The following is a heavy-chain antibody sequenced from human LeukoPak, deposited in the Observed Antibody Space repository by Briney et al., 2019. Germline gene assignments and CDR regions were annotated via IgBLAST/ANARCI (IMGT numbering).Heavy chain of an antibody. CDR2: IRYDASNQ. Sequence: GGSLRLSCAASGFTFNTYGMHWVRQAPGKGLEWVAFIRYDASNQYYTDSVKGRFTISRDNSKNTLWLQMGSLRAEDMAVYYCARDLYPVSAVMNYWGQGTLVTVSS. CDR1: GFTFNTYG. V-gene: IGHV3-30*02. CDR3: ARDLYPVSAVMNY. D-gene: IGHD2-2*01. J-gene: IGHJ4*02.